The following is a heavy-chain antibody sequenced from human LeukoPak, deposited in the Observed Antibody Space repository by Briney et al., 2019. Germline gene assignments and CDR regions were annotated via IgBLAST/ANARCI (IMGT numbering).Heavy chain of an antibody. CDR2: IYYSGST. CDR3: ARQAGSPWYFDY. CDR1: SGSINNYY. V-gene: IGHV4-59*08. Sequence: SETLSLTCTVSSGSINNYYWSWIRQPPGKGLEWIGYIYYSGSTNYNPSLKSRITISVDTSKNQFSLKLSSVTAADTAVYYCARQAGSPWYFDYWGQGTLVTVSS. J-gene: IGHJ4*02. D-gene: IGHD1-26*01.